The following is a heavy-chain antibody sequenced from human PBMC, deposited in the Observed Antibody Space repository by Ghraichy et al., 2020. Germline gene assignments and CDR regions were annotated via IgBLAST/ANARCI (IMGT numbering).Heavy chain of an antibody. J-gene: IGHJ4*02. CDR2: ISGSGGST. Sequence: GGSLRLSCAAYGFTFSSYDMSWVRQAPGKGLEWVSAISGSGGSTYYADSVKGRFTISRDNSKNTLYLQMNSLRAEDTAVYYCAKDRRPGYCSGGSCPREFDSWGLGTLVTVSS. CDR1: GFTFSSYD. CDR3: AKDRRPGYCSGGSCPREFDS. D-gene: IGHD2-15*01. V-gene: IGHV3-23*01.